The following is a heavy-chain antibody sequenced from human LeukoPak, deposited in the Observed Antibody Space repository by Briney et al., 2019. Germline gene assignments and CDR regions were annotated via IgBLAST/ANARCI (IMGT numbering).Heavy chain of an antibody. Sequence: GGSLRLSCAASGFTFSTYAMHWVRQAPGKGLEYVSAISTDGVGTYYAHSVKGRFTISRDNSKNTLYLQMGSLRVEDMAVYYCARCGSGSCYDYWGQGTLVTVSS. CDR2: ISTDGVGT. CDR1: GFTFSTYA. CDR3: ARCGSGSCYDY. D-gene: IGHD3-10*01. J-gene: IGHJ4*02. V-gene: IGHV3-64*01.